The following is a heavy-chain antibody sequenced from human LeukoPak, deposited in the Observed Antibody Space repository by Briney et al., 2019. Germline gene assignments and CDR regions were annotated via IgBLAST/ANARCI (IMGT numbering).Heavy chain of an antibody. CDR1: GYTLTELS. CDR2: FYPEDGET. V-gene: IGHV1-24*01. D-gene: IGHD3-10*01. J-gene: IGHJ4*02. CDR3: ATNAYGSETSFDY. Sequence: ASVKVSCKVSGYTLTELSMHWVRQAPGKGLEWMGGFYPEDGETIYAQRFQGRVTITEDTSTDTAYMELSSLRSEDTAVYYCATNAYGSETSFDYWGQGTLVTVSS.